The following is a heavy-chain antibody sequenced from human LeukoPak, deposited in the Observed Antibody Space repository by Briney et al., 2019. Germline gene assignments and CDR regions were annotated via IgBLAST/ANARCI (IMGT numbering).Heavy chain of an antibody. D-gene: IGHD3-16*01. J-gene: IGHJ4*02. V-gene: IGHV1-2*02. CDR3: ARGPILGLDY. Sequence: ASVKVSCKASGYAFTDYYIHWVRQAPGLGVEWMGWINPNTGGPVYAQRFQGRVTLTRDTSVTTVYMDVSSLTSDDTAVYYCARGPILGLDYWGQGTLVTVSS. CDR1: GYAFTDYY. CDR2: INPNTGGP.